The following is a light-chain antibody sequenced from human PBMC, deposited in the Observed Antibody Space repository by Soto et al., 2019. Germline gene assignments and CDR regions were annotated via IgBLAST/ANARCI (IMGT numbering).Light chain of an antibody. V-gene: IGLV2-14*01. CDR2: DVS. CDR3: SSYTSSSTL. CDR1: SSDVGGYNY. Sequence: QSVLTQPASVSGSPGQSITISCTGTSSDVGGYNYGSWYQQHPGKAPKLMIYDVSNRPSGVSNRFSGSKSGNTASLTISGLQAEDEADYYCSSYTSSSTLFGTGTKVTVL. J-gene: IGLJ1*01.